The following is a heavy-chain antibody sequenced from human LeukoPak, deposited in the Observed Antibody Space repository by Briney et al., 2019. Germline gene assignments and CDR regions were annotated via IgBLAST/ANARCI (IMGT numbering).Heavy chain of an antibody. J-gene: IGHJ4*02. V-gene: IGHV3-23*01. Sequence: GGSLRLSCAASGFTFSSYAMSWARQAPGKGLEWVSAISGSGGSTYYADSVKGRFTISRDNSKNTLYLQMNSLRAEDTAVYYCAKVSDIVVVVAAFGYWGQGALVTVSS. CDR1: GFTFSSYA. D-gene: IGHD2-15*01. CDR3: AKVSDIVVVVAAFGY. CDR2: ISGSGGST.